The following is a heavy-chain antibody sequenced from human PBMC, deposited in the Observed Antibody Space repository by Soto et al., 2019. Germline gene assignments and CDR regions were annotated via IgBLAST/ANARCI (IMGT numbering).Heavy chain of an antibody. V-gene: IGHV4-39*01. J-gene: IGHJ3*02. CDR2: IYYSGST. Sequence: PSETLSLTCTVSGGSISSSSYYWGWIRQPPGKGLEWIGSIYYSGSTYYNPSLKSRVTISVDTSKNQFSLKLSSVTAADTAVYYCARHSFRALGLVGAFDIWGQGTMVTVSS. CDR3: ARHSFRALGLVGAFDI. D-gene: IGHD7-27*01. CDR1: GGSISSSSYY.